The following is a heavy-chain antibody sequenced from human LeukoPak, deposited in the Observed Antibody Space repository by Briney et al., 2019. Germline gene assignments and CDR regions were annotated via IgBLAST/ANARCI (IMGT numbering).Heavy chain of an antibody. V-gene: IGHV4-34*01. J-gene: IGHJ4*02. D-gene: IGHD3-10*01. Sequence: PSETLSLTCTVSGGSISSYYWSWIRQPPGKGLEWIGEINHSGSTNYNPSLKSRVTISVDTSKNQFSLKLSSVTAADTAVYYCARGPGVRGVITDYWGQGTLVTVSS. CDR3: ARGPGVRGVITDY. CDR1: GGSISSYY. CDR2: INHSGST.